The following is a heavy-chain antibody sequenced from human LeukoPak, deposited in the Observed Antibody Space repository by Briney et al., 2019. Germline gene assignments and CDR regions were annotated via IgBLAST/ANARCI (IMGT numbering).Heavy chain of an antibody. CDR1: GYTFTSYY. Sequence: GASVKVSCKASGYTFTSYYMPWVRQAPGQGLEWMGIINPSGGSTSYAQKFQGRVTMTRDMSTSTVYMELSSLRSEDTAVYYCARDRGEQWLVQGPYNWFDPWGQGTLVTVSS. CDR2: INPSGGST. D-gene: IGHD6-19*01. J-gene: IGHJ5*02. CDR3: ARDRGEQWLVQGPYNWFDP. V-gene: IGHV1-46*01.